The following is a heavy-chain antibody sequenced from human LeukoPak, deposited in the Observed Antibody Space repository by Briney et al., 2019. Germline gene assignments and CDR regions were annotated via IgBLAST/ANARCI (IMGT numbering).Heavy chain of an antibody. V-gene: IGHV4-59*01. D-gene: IGHD6-13*01. CDR2: IYYSGST. J-gene: IGHJ5*02. CDR1: GGSISSYY. CDR3: ARGYSSSWYPNWFDP. Sequence: PSATLSLTCTVSGGSISSYYWSWIRPPPGKGLEWIGYIYYSGSTNYNPSLKSRVTISVDTSKNQFSLRLSSVAAADTAVYYCARGYSSSWYPNWFDPWGQGTLVTVSS.